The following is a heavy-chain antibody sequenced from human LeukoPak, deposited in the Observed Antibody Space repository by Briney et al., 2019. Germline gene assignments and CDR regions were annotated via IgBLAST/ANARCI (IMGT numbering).Heavy chain of an antibody. CDR1: GFTFSSYS. CDR2: ISSGSSYI. V-gene: IGHV3-21*01. Sequence: GGSLSLSCAASGFTFSSYSMKWVRQAPGKGLGWVSSISSGSSYIYHADSVKGRFTISRDNAKNSRNLQMNSLRAEDTAMYYCARDRVVAARGYYYYGMDVWGQGTTVTVSS. J-gene: IGHJ6*02. D-gene: IGHD2-15*01. CDR3: ARDRVVAARGYYYYGMDV.